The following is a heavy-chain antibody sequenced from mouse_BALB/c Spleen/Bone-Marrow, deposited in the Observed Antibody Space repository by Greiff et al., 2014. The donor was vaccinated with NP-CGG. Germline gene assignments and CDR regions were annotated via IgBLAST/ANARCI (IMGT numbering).Heavy chain of an antibody. CDR2: IIPSNGRT. Sequence: QVQLQQSGAELVEPGASVKLSCKSSGYTFTSYWMHWVKQRPGQGLEWIGEIIPSNGRTNYNEKFKSKATLTVDKSSNTAYMQLSSLTSEDSAVYYCARWLLQYFDVWGAGTTVTVSS. CDR1: GYTFTSYW. CDR3: ARWLLQYFDV. J-gene: IGHJ1*01. V-gene: IGHV1S81*02. D-gene: IGHD2-3*01.